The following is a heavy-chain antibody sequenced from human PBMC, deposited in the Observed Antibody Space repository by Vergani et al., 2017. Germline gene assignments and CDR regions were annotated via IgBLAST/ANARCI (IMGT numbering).Heavy chain of an antibody. CDR3: ANQYSSSLQYYFDY. V-gene: IGHV4-38-2*02. Sequence: QVQLQESGPGLVKPSETLSLTCTVSGYSISSGYYWGWTRQPPGKGLEWIGSIYHSGSTYYNPSLKSRVTISVDTSKNQFSMKLSSVTAADTAVYYCANQYSSSLQYYFDYWGQGTLVTVSS. J-gene: IGHJ4*02. CDR1: GYSISSGYY. CDR2: IYHSGST. D-gene: IGHD6-13*01.